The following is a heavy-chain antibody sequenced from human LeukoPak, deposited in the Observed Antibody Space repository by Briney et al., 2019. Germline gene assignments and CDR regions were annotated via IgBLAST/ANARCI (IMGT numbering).Heavy chain of an antibody. V-gene: IGHV3-21*01. CDR3: ARGYRIVGAFDI. D-gene: IGHD1-14*01. CDR2: ISSSSSYI. J-gene: IGHJ3*02. Sequence: GGSLRLFCAASGFTFSSYSMNWVRQAPGKGLEWVSSISSSSSYIYYGDSVKGRFTISRDNAKNSLDLQMNSLRAEDTAVYYCARGYRIVGAFDIWGQETVVTVSS. CDR1: GFTFSSYS.